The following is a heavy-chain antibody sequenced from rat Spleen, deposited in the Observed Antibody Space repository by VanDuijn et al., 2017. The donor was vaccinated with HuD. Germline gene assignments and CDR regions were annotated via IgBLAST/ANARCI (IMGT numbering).Heavy chain of an antibody. D-gene: IGHD1-12*03. J-gene: IGHJ4*01. CDR1: GLSLTSNS. V-gene: IGHV2-47*01. Sequence: QVQLKESGPGLVQPSQTLSLTCTVSGLSLTSNSVSWIRQPPGKGLEWMGVIWSGGGTDYNSAIKSRLSISRDTSKSQVFLKINSLQTEDTAIYYCTRDRGVTMMVPLMDAWGQGTSVTVSS. CDR2: IWSGGGT. CDR3: TRDRGVTMMVPLMDA.